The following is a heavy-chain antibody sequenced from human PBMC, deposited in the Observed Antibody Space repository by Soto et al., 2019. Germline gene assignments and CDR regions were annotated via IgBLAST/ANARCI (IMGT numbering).Heavy chain of an antibody. Sequence: KRLEWMGGFDPEDGETIYAQKFQGRVTMTEDTSTDTAYMELSSLRSEDTAVYYCATVAPTLLSITMVRGSNYYYGMDVWGQGTTVTVSS. CDR3: ATVAPTLLSITMVRGSNYYYGMDV. D-gene: IGHD3-10*01. V-gene: IGHV1-24*01. CDR2: FDPEDGET. J-gene: IGHJ6*02.